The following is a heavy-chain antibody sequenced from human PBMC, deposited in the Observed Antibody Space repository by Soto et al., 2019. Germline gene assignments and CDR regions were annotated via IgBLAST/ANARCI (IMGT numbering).Heavy chain of an antibody. V-gene: IGHV1-3*01. CDR2: INAGNGNT. CDR1: GYTFTSYA. D-gene: IGHD1-1*01. CDR3: ARDHGTPPAHYYYGMDV. J-gene: IGHJ6*02. Sequence: GASVKVSCKASGYTFTSYAMHWVRQAPGQRLEWMGWINAGNGNTKYSQKFQGRVTITRDTSASTAYMELSSLRSEDTAVYYCARDHGTPPAHYYYGMDVWGQGTTVTVSS.